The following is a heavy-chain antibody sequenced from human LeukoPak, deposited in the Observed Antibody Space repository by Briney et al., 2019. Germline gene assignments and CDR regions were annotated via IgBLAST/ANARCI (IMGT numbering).Heavy chain of an antibody. J-gene: IGHJ4*02. V-gene: IGHV3-30*04. D-gene: IGHD3-22*01. CDR1: GFSFSGYA. CDR2: ISYNGGRK. CDR3: ARQEARNYYYEGLDY. Sequence: GGSLRLSCVASGFSFSGYAIHWVRQTPGKGLEWVALISYNGGRKDYADSVKGRFTIDRDNSKNTVYLQMNNLRPDDTAIYFCARQEARNYYYEGLDYWGQGNLVTVSS.